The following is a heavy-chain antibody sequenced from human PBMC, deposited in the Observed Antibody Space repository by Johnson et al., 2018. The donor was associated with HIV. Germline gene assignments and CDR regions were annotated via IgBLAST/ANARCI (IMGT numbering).Heavy chain of an antibody. Sequence: VQLVESGGGVVKPGGSLRLSCAASGFNFKDYYMNWVRQAPGKGLEWVSVIYSGGSTYYADSVKGRFTISRDNSKNTLYLQMNSLRPEDTAVYYCARGGARSSGYYSAFDIWGQGTMVTVSS. D-gene: IGHD3-22*01. CDR1: GFNFKDYY. CDR2: IYSGGST. CDR3: ARGGARSSGYYSAFDI. J-gene: IGHJ3*02. V-gene: IGHV3-66*02.